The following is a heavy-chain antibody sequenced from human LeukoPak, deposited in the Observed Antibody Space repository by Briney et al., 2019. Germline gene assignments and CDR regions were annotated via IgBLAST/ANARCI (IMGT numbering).Heavy chain of an antibody. CDR1: GGSISSYY. Sequence: SGTLSLTCTVSGGSISSYYWSWIRQPAGKGLEWIGRIYTSGSTNYNPSFKSRVTMSVDTSKNQFSLKLSSVTAADTAVYYCAREGVRYCSSTSCSGFDPGGQGTLVTVSS. J-gene: IGHJ5*02. V-gene: IGHV4-4*07. D-gene: IGHD2-2*01. CDR3: AREGVRYCSSTSCSGFDP. CDR2: IYTSGST.